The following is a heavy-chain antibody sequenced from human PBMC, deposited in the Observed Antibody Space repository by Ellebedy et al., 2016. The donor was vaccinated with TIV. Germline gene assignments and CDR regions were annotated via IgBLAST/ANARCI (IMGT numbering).Heavy chain of an antibody. CDR1: GFTFSSFA. Sequence: GGSLRLSCAASGFTFSSFAMHWVRQAPGKGLEWLSVISGGGASTYNADSVKGRFTITRDNSKNTLFLQMDRLRAEDTAVYYCAKGSSSGFNYDRVGFQYWGQGTLVTVSS. V-gene: IGHV3-23*01. D-gene: IGHD3-22*01. J-gene: IGHJ4*02. CDR3: AKGSSSGFNYDRVGFQY. CDR2: ISGGGAST.